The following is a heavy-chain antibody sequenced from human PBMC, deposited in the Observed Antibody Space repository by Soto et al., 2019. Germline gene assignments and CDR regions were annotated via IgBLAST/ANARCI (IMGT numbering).Heavy chain of an antibody. CDR2: IYYSGST. J-gene: IGHJ4*02. D-gene: IGHD3-10*01. CDR3: AKNKHLLWFGEVGGPLDN. CDR1: GGSISSYY. Sequence: PSETLSLTCTVSGGSISSYYWSWIRQPPGKGLEWIGYIYYSGSTNYNPSLKSRVTISVDTSKNQFSLKLSSVTAADTAVYYCAKNKHLLWFGEVGGPLDNWGLETLVNVSS. V-gene: IGHV4-59*08.